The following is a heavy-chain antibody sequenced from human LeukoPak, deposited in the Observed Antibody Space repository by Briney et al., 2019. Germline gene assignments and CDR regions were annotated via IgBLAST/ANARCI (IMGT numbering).Heavy chain of an antibody. J-gene: IGHJ2*01. Sequence: PGGSLRLSCTVSGFTVSSHAMSWVRQAPGKGLEWVSGMSAPGDSTYYADSVKGRFTISRDNFKKTLYLQMNSLRAEDTAVYYCAKVAADSAWYIDVWGRGTLVSVSS. V-gene: IGHV3-23*01. CDR2: MSAPGDST. CDR3: AKVAADSAWYIDV. D-gene: IGHD6-13*01. CDR1: GFTVSSHA.